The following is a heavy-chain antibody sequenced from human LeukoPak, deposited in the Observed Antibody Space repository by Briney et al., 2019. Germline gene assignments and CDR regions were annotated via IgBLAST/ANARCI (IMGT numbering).Heavy chain of an antibody. CDR2: ISAHSRYI. J-gene: IGHJ4*02. CDR1: GFSFSDFG. Sequence: GGSLRLSCAASGFSFSDFGMNWVRQAPGKGLEWVSSISAHSRYIYYADSVKGRFTISRDNAQTSLYLQMNSLRGEDSAVYYCARQYYDFWGGFYTADYYFDYWGQGTLVTVSS. CDR3: ARQYYDFWGGFYTADYYFDY. V-gene: IGHV3-21*01. D-gene: IGHD3-3*01.